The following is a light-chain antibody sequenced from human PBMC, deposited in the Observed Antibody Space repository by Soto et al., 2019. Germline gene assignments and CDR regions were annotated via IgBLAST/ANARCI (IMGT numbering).Light chain of an antibody. Sequence: DIQMTQSPSTLCGSVGDRVTITCRASQTISSWLAWYQQKPGKAPKLLIYKASTLKSGVPSRFSGSGSGTEFTLTISSLQPDDFATYYCQHYNSYSEAFGQGTKVDFK. CDR1: QTISSW. CDR3: QHYNSYSEA. CDR2: KAS. V-gene: IGKV1-5*03. J-gene: IGKJ1*01.